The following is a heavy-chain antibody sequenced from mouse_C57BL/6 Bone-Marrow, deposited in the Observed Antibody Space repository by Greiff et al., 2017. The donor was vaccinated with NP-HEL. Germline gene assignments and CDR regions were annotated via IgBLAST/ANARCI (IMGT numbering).Heavy chain of an antibody. CDR1: GIDFSRYW. CDR2: INPDSSTI. V-gene: IGHV4-1*01. J-gene: IGHJ4*01. CDR3: ARGIYYDYLYAMDY. D-gene: IGHD2-4*01. Sequence: EVKVVESGGGLVQPGGSLKLSCAASGIDFSRYWMSWVRRAPGKGLEWIGEINPDSSTINYAPSLKDKFIISRDNAKNTLYLQMSKVRSEDTALYYCARGIYYDYLYAMDYWGQGTSVTVSS.